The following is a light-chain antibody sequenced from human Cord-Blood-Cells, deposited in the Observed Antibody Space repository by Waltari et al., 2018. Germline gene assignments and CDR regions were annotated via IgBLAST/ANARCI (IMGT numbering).Light chain of an antibody. CDR1: SSDVGGYNY. CDR2: EVS. CDR3: SSYAGSNNLV. Sequence: QSALTQPPSASGSPGQSVTISCTGTSSDVGGYNYVSWYQQHPGTAPKLRMYEVSTRPSGVPDRFSGSKSVNTAALTVSGLQAEDEADYYCSSYAGSNNLVFGGGTKLTVL. J-gene: IGLJ2*01. V-gene: IGLV2-8*01.